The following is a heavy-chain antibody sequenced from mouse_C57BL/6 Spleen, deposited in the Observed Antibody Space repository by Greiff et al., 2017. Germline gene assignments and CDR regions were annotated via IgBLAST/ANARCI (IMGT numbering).Heavy chain of an antibody. CDR2: ISSGSSTI. Sequence: EVHLVESGGGLVKPGGSLKLSCAASGFTFSDYGMHWVRQAPEKGLEWVAYISSGSSTIYYADTVKGRFTISRDNAKNTLFLQMTSLRSEDTAMYYCARPYDYLYYFDYWGQGTTLTVSS. V-gene: IGHV5-17*01. CDR1: GFTFSDYG. J-gene: IGHJ2*01. CDR3: ARPYDYLYYFDY. D-gene: IGHD2-4*01.